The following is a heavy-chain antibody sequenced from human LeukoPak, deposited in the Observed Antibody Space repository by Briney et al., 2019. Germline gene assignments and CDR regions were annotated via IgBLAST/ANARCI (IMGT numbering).Heavy chain of an antibody. CDR3: AKGGGSGSYYYYYYYMDV. CDR2: ISSSSSTI. D-gene: IGHD3-10*01. J-gene: IGHJ6*03. Sequence: GSLRLSCAASGFTFSSYSMNWVRQAPGKGLEWVSYISSSSSTIYYADSVKGRFTISRDNAKNSLYLQMNSLRAEDTAVYYCAKGGGSGSYYYYYYYMDVWGKGTTVTISS. CDR1: GFTFSSYS. V-gene: IGHV3-48*04.